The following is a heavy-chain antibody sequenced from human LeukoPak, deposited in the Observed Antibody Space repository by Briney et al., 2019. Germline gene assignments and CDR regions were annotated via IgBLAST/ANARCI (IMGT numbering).Heavy chain of an antibody. CDR2: ISSSSSNI. J-gene: IGHJ6*03. D-gene: IGHD2-2*02. CDR3: ARGEVAYQLLYLYYYYYYMDV. CDR1: GFTFSSYS. Sequence: GSLRLSCAASGFTFSSYSMNWVRQAPGKGLEWVSYISSSSSNIYYADSVKGRFTISRNNAKNSLYLQMNSLRAEDTAVYYCARGEVAYQLLYLYYYYYYMDVWGKGTTVTVSS. V-gene: IGHV3-48*04.